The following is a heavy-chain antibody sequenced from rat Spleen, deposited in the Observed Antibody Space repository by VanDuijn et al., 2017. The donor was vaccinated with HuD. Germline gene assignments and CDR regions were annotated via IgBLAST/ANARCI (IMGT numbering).Heavy chain of an antibody. J-gene: IGHJ1*01. Sequence: EVQLQESGPGLVKPSQSLSLTCSVTGYSITSNYWGWIRKFPGNKMEWMGYISYSGSTRYNPSLKSRISITRDASKNQFFLQLNSVTTEDTATYYCARDNSGYWYFDFWGPGTMVTVSS. D-gene: IGHD1-10*01. CDR2: ISYSGST. CDR3: ARDNSGYWYFDF. V-gene: IGHV3-1*01. CDR1: GYSITSNY.